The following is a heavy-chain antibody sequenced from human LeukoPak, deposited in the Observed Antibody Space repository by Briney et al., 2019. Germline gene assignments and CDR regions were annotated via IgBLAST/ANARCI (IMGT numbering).Heavy chain of an antibody. J-gene: IGHJ4*02. CDR1: GGSISSSSYY. V-gene: IGHV4-39*07. D-gene: IGHD4-17*01. Sequence: SSETLSLTCTVSGGSISSSSYYWGWIRQPPGKGLEWIGSIYYSGSTYYNPSLRSRVTMALDTSENKFSLNLASVTAADTAIYYCARSMSAVTTWVHWGQGSQVTVSS. CDR3: ARSMSAVTTWVH. CDR2: IYYSGST.